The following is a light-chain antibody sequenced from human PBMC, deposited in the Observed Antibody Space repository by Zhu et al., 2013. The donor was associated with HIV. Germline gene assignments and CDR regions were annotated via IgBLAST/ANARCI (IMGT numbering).Light chain of an antibody. Sequence: EIVLTQSPGTLSMSPGERVTLSCRASQSLTSRYLAWYQQKPGQAPRLLIYESSRRATGIPDRFSGSGPGTDFTLTISRLEPEDSAVYFCQQYDTSPWTFGQGTKVEVK. CDR2: ESS. CDR3: QQYDTSPWT. V-gene: IGKV3-20*01. J-gene: IGKJ1*01. CDR1: QSLTSRY.